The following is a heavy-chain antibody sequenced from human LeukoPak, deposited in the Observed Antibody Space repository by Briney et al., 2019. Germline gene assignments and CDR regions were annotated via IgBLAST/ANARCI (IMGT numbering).Heavy chain of an antibody. CDR3: ARPRGSGWWLRSGYFDY. Sequence: SETPSLTCTVSGGSISSSSYYWGWIRQPPGKGLEWIGSIYYSGSTYYNPSLKSRVTISVDTSKNQFSLKLSSVTAADTAVYYCARPRGSGWWLRSGYFDYWGQGTLVTVSS. CDR2: IYYSGST. CDR1: GGSISSSSYY. V-gene: IGHV4-39*01. J-gene: IGHJ4*02. D-gene: IGHD6-19*01.